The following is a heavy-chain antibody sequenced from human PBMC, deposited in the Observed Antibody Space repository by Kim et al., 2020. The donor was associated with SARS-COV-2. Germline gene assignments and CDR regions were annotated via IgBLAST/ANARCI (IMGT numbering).Heavy chain of an antibody. CDR2: IKQDGSEK. J-gene: IGHJ4*02. CDR1: GFTFRNYW. V-gene: IGHV3-7*01. Sequence: GGSLRLSCAASGFTFRNYWMSWARQAPGKGLEWVANIKQDGSEKHYPDSVKGRFTISRDNAQNSLYLQMNSLRAEDTAVYYCAKGRGLESYWGQGTLVTVSS. CDR3: AKGRGLESY. D-gene: IGHD1-1*01.